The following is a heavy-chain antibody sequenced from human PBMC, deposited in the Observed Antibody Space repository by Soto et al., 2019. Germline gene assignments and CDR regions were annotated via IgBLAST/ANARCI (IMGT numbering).Heavy chain of an antibody. V-gene: IGHV3-23*01. CDR1: GFTFSSYT. Sequence: PGGSLRLSCAASGFTFSSYTMNWVRQAPGKGLEWVSTISTSGTSTSGGTTYYADSVKGRFTISRDNSKNTPYLQMNSLRAEDTAGYSCARTRFGEFSGWFDPWGQGT. J-gene: IGHJ5*02. CDR2: ISTSGTSTSGGTT. CDR3: ARTRFGEFSGWFDP. D-gene: IGHD3-10*02.